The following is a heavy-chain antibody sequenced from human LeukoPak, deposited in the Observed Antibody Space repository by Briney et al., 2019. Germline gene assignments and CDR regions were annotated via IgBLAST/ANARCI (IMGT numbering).Heavy chain of an antibody. CDR2: IYYSGST. CDR1: GGSISSYY. CDR3: ARRDNIGWFDP. Sequence: SETLSLTCTVSGGSISSYYWSWIRQPPGKGLEWIGYIYYSGSTNYNPSLKSRVTISVDTSKNQFSLKLSPVTAADTAVYYCARRDNIGWFDPWGQGTLVTVSS. J-gene: IGHJ5*02. V-gene: IGHV4-59*01. D-gene: IGHD2/OR15-2a*01.